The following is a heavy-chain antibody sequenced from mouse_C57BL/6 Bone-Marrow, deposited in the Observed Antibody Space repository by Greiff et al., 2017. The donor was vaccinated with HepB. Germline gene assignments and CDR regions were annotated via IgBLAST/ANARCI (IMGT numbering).Heavy chain of an antibody. CDR2: IDPSDSET. V-gene: IGHV1-52*01. CDR3: ARGPTVVEGYWYFDV. J-gene: IGHJ1*03. CDR1: GYTFTSYW. Sequence: QVQLQQPGAELVRPGSSVKLSCKASGYTFTSYWMHWVKQRPIQGLEWIGNIDPSDSETHYNQKFKDKATLTVDKSSSTAYMQLSSLTSEDSAVYYCARGPTVVEGYWYFDVWGTGTTVTVSS. D-gene: IGHD1-1*01.